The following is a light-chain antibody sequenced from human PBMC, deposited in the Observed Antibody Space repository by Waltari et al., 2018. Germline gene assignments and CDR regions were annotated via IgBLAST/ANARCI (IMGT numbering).Light chain of an antibody. V-gene: IGLV3-19*01. J-gene: IGLJ3*02. Sequence: SSEVTQDPHVSVALGQTVTITCRGDSFRRYYASWYRQRPGQAPVLVLYGQERPSGIPDRLSGSNSGDTAYLTITGAQAGDEADYYCLSRDTPSTRVFGGGTRLTVV. CDR3: LSRDTPSTRV. CDR1: SFRRYY. CDR2: GQE.